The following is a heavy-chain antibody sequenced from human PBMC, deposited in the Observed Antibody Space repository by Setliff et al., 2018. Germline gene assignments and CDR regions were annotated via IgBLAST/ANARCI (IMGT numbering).Heavy chain of an antibody. D-gene: IGHD1-7*01. V-gene: IGHV1-69*10. Sequence: VTVSCKASGGTFNTYGITWVRQAPAQGLEWMGGIIPGLGILDYAQKFQDRVTITADRSTSTAYMELSSLRSEDTAVYYCASRTHPHVITGITQGGGWWYYYYMDVWGKGTTVTVSS. J-gene: IGHJ6*03. CDR1: GGTFNTYG. CDR2: IIPGLGIL. CDR3: ASRTHPHVITGITQGGGWWYYYYMDV.